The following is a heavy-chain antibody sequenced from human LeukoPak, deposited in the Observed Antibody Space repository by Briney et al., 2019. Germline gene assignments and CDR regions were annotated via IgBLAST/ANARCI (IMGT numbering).Heavy chain of an antibody. Sequence: GGSLRLSCAASGFSFSSYTMNWVRQAPGKGLEWVAVISYDGSNTYYADSVKGRFTISRDNSKNMLYLQMNSLRAEDTAVYYCAKPYYYGSRSYMDYWGQGTLVTVSS. V-gene: IGHV3-30*18. CDR2: ISYDGSNT. CDR3: AKPYYYGSRSYMDY. D-gene: IGHD3-10*01. J-gene: IGHJ4*02. CDR1: GFSFSSYT.